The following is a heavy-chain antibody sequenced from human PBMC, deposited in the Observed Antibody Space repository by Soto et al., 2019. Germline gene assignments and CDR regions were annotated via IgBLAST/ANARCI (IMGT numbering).Heavy chain of an antibody. CDR1: GGSLSGYY. J-gene: IGHJ5*02. V-gene: IGHV4-34*09. CDR2: ITYSGRT. Sequence: PSGTLSLTCAVYGGSLSGYYWRWIRQHPGKGLEWIGDITYSGRTYYNPSLKSRVTISVDTSKNQFSLKLSSVTAADTAVYYCARVHGDYAWFDPWGQGTLVTVSS. CDR3: ARVHGDYAWFDP. D-gene: IGHD4-17*01.